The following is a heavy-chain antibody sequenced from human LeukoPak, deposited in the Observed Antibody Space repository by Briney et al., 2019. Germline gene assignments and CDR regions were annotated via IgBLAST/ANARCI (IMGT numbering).Heavy chain of an antibody. Sequence: ASVKVSCKASGYTFSGYYMHWVRQAPGQGIEWMGWINTNSGGIKYAQKFQGRVTMTRDTSISTAYMELSRLRSDDTAVYYCARELAYCSGGSCYGYWGQGTLVTVSS. V-gene: IGHV1-2*02. CDR2: INTNSGGI. J-gene: IGHJ4*02. CDR1: GYTFSGYY. D-gene: IGHD2-15*01. CDR3: ARELAYCSGGSCYGY.